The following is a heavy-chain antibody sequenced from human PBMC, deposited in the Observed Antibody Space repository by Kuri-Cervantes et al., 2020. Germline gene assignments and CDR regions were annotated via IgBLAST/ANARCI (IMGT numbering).Heavy chain of an antibody. CDR3: ARDRAARPVGLLRYGPTYYFDY. Sequence: ASVKVSCKASGYTFTGYYMHWVRQAPGQGLEWMGWINPNSGGTNYAQKFQGWVTMTRGTSISTAYMELSRLRSDDTAVYYCARDRAARPVGLLRYGPTYYFDYWGQGTLVTVSS. J-gene: IGHJ4*02. D-gene: IGHD6-6*01. CDR1: GYTFTGYY. CDR2: INPNSGGT. V-gene: IGHV1-2*04.